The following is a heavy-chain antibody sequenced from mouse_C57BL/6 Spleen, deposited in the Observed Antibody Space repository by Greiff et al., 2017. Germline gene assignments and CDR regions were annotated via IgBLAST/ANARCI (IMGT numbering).Heavy chain of an antibody. J-gene: IGHJ3*01. V-gene: IGHV1-53*01. CDR1: GYTFTSYW. D-gene: IGHD1-1*01. CDR2: INPSNGGT. CDR3: ARWADYGSIYAWFAD. Sequence: QVQLQQPGTELVKPGASVKLSCKASGYTFTSYWMHWVKQRPGQGLAWIGNINPSNGGTNYNEKFQSKATLTVDKSSSPAYMQLSSLTSEDSAVYYGARWADYGSIYAWFADWGQGTLVTVSA.